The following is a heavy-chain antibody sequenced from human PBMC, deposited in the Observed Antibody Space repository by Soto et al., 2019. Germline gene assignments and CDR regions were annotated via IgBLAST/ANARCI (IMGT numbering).Heavy chain of an antibody. CDR3: ARGRGGWFINQLLNAFDI. D-gene: IGHD2-2*01. V-gene: IGHV4-59*01. J-gene: IGHJ3*02. CDR2: IYYSGST. CDR1: GDSITSYY. Sequence: SETLSLTCTVPGDSITSYYWSWIRQSPGKGLEWIGYIYYSGSTYYNPSLKSRVTISVDTSKNQFSLKLSSVTAADTAVYYCARGRGGWFINQLLNAFDIWGQGTMVTVSS.